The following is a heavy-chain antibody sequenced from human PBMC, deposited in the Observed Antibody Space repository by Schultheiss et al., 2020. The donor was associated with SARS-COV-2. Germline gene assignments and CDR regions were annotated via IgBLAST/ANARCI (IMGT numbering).Heavy chain of an antibody. CDR1: GFTFSSYA. V-gene: IGHV3-30-3*01. D-gene: IGHD3-22*01. Sequence: GGSLRLSCAASGFTFSSYAMHWVRQAPGKGLEWVAVISYDGSNKYYADSVKGRFTISRDNSKNTLYLQMNSLRAEDTAVYYCARDRAYYYDSNDYYSPYYWGQGTLVTVSS. J-gene: IGHJ4*02. CDR3: ARDRAYYYDSNDYYSPYY. CDR2: ISYDGSNK.